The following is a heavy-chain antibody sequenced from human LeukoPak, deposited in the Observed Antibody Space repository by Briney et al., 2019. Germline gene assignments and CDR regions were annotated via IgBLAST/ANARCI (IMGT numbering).Heavy chain of an antibody. CDR3: ALPPDYDILTGSGEDY. CDR2: ISSSGSTI. J-gene: IGHJ4*02. V-gene: IGHV3-11*01. Sequence: KSGGSLRLSCAASGFTFSDYYMSWIRQAPGKGLEWVSYISSSGSTIYYADSVKGRFTISRDNAKNSLYLQMNSLRAEDTAVYYCALPPDYDILTGSGEDYWGQGTLVTVSS. CDR1: GFTFSDYY. D-gene: IGHD3-9*01.